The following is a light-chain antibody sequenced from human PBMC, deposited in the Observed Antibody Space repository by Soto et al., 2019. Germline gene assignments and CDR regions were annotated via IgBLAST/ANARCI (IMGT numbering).Light chain of an antibody. CDR3: QVWDSSSDHPV. CDR2: YDN. CDR1: NIGSKN. Sequence: SYELTQSPSVSVAPGKTARITCGGNNIGSKNVHWYQQKPGQAPVLVIYYDNDRPSGIPERFSGSNSGNTATLTINRVEAGDEADYYCQVWDSSSDHPVFGGGTKLTVL. J-gene: IGLJ2*01. V-gene: IGLV3-21*04.